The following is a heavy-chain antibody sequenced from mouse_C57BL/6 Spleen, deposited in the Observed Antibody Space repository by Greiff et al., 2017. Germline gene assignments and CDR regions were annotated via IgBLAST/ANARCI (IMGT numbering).Heavy chain of an antibody. D-gene: IGHD1-1*01. CDR2: IYPRSGNT. CDR1: GYTFTSYG. J-gene: IGHJ1*03. Sequence: VQLQESGAELARPGASVKLSCTASGYTFTSYGISWVKQRTGQGLEWIGEIYPRSGNTYYNEKFKGKATLTADKSSSTAYMELRSLTSEDSAVYFCARYPVVARGFDVWGTGTTVTVSS. V-gene: IGHV1-81*01. CDR3: ARYPVVARGFDV.